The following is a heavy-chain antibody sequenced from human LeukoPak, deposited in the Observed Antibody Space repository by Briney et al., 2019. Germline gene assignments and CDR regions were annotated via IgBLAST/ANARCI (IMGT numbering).Heavy chain of an antibody. V-gene: IGHV4-31*03. J-gene: IGHJ6*02. CDR3: ARATENYYYYYGMDV. Sequence: PSETLSLTCTVSGGSISSSTYYWNWIRQYPGKGLEWIGYIYNSGTTYYNPCLKSRVTISVDTSKNQFSLKLSSVTAADTAVYYCARATENYYYYYGMDVWGQGTTVTVSS. CDR2: IYNSGTT. CDR1: GGSISSSTYY.